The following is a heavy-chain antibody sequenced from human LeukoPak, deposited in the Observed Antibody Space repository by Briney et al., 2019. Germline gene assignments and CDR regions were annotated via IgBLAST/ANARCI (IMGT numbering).Heavy chain of an antibody. Sequence: SGTLSLTCTVSGGSISSGSYYWSWIRQPAGKGLEWIGRIYTSGSTNYNPSLKSRVTISVDTSKNQFSLKLSSVTAADTAVYYCARGNGNIAAAFDYWGQGTLVTVSS. V-gene: IGHV4-61*02. D-gene: IGHD6-13*01. CDR3: ARGNGNIAAAFDY. J-gene: IGHJ4*02. CDR1: GGSISSGSYY. CDR2: IYTSGST.